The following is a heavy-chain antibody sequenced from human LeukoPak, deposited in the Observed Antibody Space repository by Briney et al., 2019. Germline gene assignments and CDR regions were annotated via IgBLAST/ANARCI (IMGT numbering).Heavy chain of an antibody. D-gene: IGHD6-13*01. V-gene: IGHV1-69*13. J-gene: IGHJ6*02. CDR3: ARVLAALQPYYYYGMDV. Sequence: SVKVSCKASGGTFSSYAISWVRQAPGQGLEWMGGIIPIFGTANYAQKFQGRVTITADESTSTAYMELSSLRSEDTAVYYCARVLAALQPYYYYGMDVWGQGTTVTVSS. CDR2: IIPIFGTA. CDR1: GGTFSSYA.